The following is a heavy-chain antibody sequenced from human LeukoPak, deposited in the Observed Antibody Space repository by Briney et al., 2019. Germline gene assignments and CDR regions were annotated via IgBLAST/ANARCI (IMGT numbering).Heavy chain of an antibody. V-gene: IGHV4-34*01. CDR2: INHSGST. J-gene: IGHJ4*02. CDR1: GGSFSGYY. CDR3: ARLRAVTRSSSWLQVRRRFDY. Sequence: SQTLSLTCAVYGGSFSGYYWSWIRQPPGKGLEWIGEINHSGSTNYNPSLKSRVTISVDTSKNQFSLKLSSVTAADTAVYYCARLRAVTRSSSWLQVRRRFDYWGQGTLVTVSS. D-gene: IGHD6-13*01.